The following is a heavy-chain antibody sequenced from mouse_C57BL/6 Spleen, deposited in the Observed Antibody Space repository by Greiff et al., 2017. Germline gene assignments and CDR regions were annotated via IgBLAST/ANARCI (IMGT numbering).Heavy chain of an antibody. V-gene: IGHV1-4*01. CDR1: GYTFTSYT. CDR3: AIWYAMDY. J-gene: IGHJ4*01. Sequence: QVQLQQSGAELARPGASVKMSCKASGYTFTSYTMHWVKQRPGQGLEWIGYINPSSGFTKYNQKFKDKATLTADKSSSPAYMQLSSLTSEDAAVYYCAIWYAMDYWGQGTSVTVSS. CDR2: INPSSGFT. D-gene: IGHD1-1*02.